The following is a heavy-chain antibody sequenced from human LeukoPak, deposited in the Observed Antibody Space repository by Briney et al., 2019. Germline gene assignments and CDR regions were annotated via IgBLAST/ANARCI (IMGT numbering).Heavy chain of an antibody. V-gene: IGHV3-15*01. CDR2: IKSKTDGGTT. CDR3: TTEVVVTSYFDY. Sequence: PGGSLRLSCAASGFTFSNAWMSWVRQAPGKGLEWVGRIKSKTDGGTTDYAAPVKGRFSISRDDSRNTLYLQMNSLKTEDTGVYFCTTEVVVTSYFDYWGQGALVTVSS. CDR1: GFTFSNAW. D-gene: IGHD2-21*02. J-gene: IGHJ4*02.